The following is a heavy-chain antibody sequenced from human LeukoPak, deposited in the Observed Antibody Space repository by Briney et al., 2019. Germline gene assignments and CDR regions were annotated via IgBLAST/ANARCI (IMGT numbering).Heavy chain of an antibody. Sequence: SVKVSCKASGGTFSSYTISWVRQAPGQGLEWMGRIIPILGIANYAQKFQGRVTITADKSTSTAYMELSSLRSEDTAVYYCARDSPMVPYSPTYYMDVWGKGTTVTVSS. D-gene: IGHD3-10*01. V-gene: IGHV1-69*04. CDR2: IIPILGIA. CDR3: ARDSPMVPYSPTYYMDV. J-gene: IGHJ6*03. CDR1: GGTFSSYT.